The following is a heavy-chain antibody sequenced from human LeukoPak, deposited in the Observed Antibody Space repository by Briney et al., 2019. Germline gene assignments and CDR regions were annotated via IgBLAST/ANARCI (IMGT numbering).Heavy chain of an antibody. CDR1: GGSISSYY. V-gene: IGHV4-59*01. CDR3: ARSDCSSGARYINFDY. CDR2: IYYSGST. D-gene: IGHD2-15*01. J-gene: IGHJ4*02. Sequence: SETLSLTCTVSGGSISSYYWSWIRQPPGKGLEWIGYIYYSGSTNYNPSLKSRVTISIDTSKNQFSLKLSSVTAADTAVYYCARSDCSSGARYINFDYWGQGTLVTVSS.